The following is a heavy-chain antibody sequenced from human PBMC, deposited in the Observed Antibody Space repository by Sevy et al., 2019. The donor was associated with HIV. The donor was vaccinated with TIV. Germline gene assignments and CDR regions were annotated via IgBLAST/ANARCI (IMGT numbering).Heavy chain of an antibody. CDR2: IFYTGST. J-gene: IGHJ5*02. CDR3: ARDHGSSRWYGWFDP. D-gene: IGHD6-13*01. Sequence: SETLSLTCTVSGGSISGYYWSWIRQPPGKGLEWIGYIFYTGSTNYNLSFKRRVTISVDTSKNQFSLNLTSVTAADTAGYYWARDHGSSRWYGWFDPWGQGTLVTVSS. CDR1: GGSISGYY. V-gene: IGHV4-59*01.